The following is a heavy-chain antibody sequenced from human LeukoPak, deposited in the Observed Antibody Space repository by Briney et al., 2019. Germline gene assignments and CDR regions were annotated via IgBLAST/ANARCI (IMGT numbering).Heavy chain of an antibody. CDR2: FSGGLDTT. D-gene: IGHD3-10*01. V-gene: IGHV3-23*01. CDR3: AKRGVVIRGVLVIGFHKEAYYFDY. CDR1: GFTFSNYA. Sequence: GGSLRLSCAASGFTFSNYAMSWVRQAPGKRLEWVSTFSGGLDTTYHADSVKGRFTISRDNSLNTLYLQMNSLRAEDTAVYFCAKRGVVIRGVLVIGFHKEAYYFDYWGQGILVTVSS. J-gene: IGHJ4*02.